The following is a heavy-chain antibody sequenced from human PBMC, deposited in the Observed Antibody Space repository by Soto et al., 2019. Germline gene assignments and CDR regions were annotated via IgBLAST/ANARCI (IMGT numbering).Heavy chain of an antibody. V-gene: IGHV3-48*03. Sequence: GGSLRLSCAASGFTFSSYEMNWVRQAPGKGLEWVSYISSSGSTIYYADSVKGRFTISRDNTKNSLYLQMNSLRAEDTAVYYCAISPAYGMDVWGQGTTVTVSS. CDR1: GFTFSSYE. CDR3: AISPAYGMDV. J-gene: IGHJ6*02. CDR2: ISSSGSTI.